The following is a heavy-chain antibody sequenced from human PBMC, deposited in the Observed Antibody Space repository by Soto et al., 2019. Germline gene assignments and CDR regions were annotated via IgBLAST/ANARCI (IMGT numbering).Heavy chain of an antibody. D-gene: IGHD1-1*01. Sequence: QVPLQGSGPGLVKPSETLSLTCNVPGGSINTHYYTWIRQSPGKGLEWIGHMHPTGSTSYSPSLNSSVTILADTSKTHFSLKLRSVTAADTAVYYCATGRDEYNTGHWGQGALVTVSS. CDR1: GGSINTHY. J-gene: IGHJ4*02. CDR2: MHPTGST. CDR3: ATGRDEYNTGH. V-gene: IGHV4-4*08.